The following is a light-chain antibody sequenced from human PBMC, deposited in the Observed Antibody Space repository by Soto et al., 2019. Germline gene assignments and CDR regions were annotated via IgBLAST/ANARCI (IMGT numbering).Light chain of an antibody. CDR3: SSYAGINNLGV. V-gene: IGLV2-8*01. J-gene: IGLJ1*01. CDR2: EDN. CDR1: SSDVGGYKY. Sequence: QSALTQPPSASGSPGQSVTISCTGTSSDVGGYKYVSWYQQHPGTAPKLMIFEDNKRPSGVPDRFSGSKSGNTASLTVSGLQAEDEADYYCSSYAGINNLGVFGTGTKLTVL.